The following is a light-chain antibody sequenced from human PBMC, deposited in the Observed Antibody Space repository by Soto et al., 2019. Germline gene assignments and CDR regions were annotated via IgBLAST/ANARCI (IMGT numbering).Light chain of an antibody. CDR3: QQYHTLVS. V-gene: IGKV1-33*01. J-gene: IGKJ4*01. CDR1: RDIRKY. Sequence: DLQMTQSPSSLSASVGDRVTITCQASRDIRKYLNWYQQKPGKAPKLLIYDASNLETGVTSRFSGSVSGTDFTFTISSPQSEDIATYYCQQYHTLVSFGGGTKVEIK. CDR2: DAS.